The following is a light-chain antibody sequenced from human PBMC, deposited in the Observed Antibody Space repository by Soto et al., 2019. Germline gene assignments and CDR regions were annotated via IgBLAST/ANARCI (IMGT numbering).Light chain of an antibody. J-gene: IGLJ2*01. CDR1: SSDVGAYNF. CDR3: TSYTGNTLVV. Sequence: QAVVTQLPSASGSPGQSVTISCTGTSSDVGAYNFVSWYQQYPGKAPRLLIYELTKRPSGVPDRFSGSRSGNTASLTVSGLQTEDEADYYCTSYTGNTLVVFGGGTQLTVL. CDR2: ELT. V-gene: IGLV2-8*01.